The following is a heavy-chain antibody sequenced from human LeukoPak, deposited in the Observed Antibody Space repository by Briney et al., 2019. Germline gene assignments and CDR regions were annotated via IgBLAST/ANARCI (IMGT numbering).Heavy chain of an antibody. CDR1: GFTFSNAW. CDR3: ARRAYDYVWGSYDY. V-gene: IGHV3-7*01. J-gene: IGHJ4*02. D-gene: IGHD3-16*01. Sequence: GGSLRLSCAASGFTFSNAWMSWVRQAPGKGLEWVANIKQDGSEKYYVDSVKGRFTISRDNAKNSLYLQMNSLRAEDTAVYYCARRAYDYVWGSYDYWGQGTLVTVSS. CDR2: IKQDGSEK.